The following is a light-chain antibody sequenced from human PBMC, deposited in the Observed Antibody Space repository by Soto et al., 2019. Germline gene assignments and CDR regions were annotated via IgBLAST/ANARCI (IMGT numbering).Light chain of an antibody. J-gene: IGKJ1*01. Sequence: EIVMTQSPATLSVSPGKKATLSARPIQGVTSTLAWYQQKPGQAPRLLTYGASTRATGIPARFSGSGSGTEFTLTISSLQSEDFAVYFCQQYNNWPPWTFGQGTKVEI. V-gene: IGKV3-15*01. CDR1: QGVTST. CDR3: QQYNNWPPWT. CDR2: GAS.